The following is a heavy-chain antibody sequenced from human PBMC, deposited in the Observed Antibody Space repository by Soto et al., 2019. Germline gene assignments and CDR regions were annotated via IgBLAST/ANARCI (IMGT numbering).Heavy chain of an antibody. J-gene: IGHJ5*02. V-gene: IGHV4-59*01. CDR1: GGSISSYY. CDR2: IYYSGST. CDR3: ARDGVAICFGEPTHWFDP. D-gene: IGHD3-10*01. Sequence: SETLSLTCTVSGGSISSYYWSWIRQPPGKGLEWIGYIYYSGSTNYNPSLKSRVTISVDTPKNHLSLKLSSVTAADTPVYYCARDGVAICFGEPTHWFDPWGQGTLVTVSS.